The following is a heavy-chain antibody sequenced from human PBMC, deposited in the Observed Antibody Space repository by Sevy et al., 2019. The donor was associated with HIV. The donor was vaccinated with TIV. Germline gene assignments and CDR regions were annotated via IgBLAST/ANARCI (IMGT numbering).Heavy chain of an antibody. Sequence: GGSLRLSCAASGFTFSTYTMTWARQAPGKGLEWVSGVSGSAGSTYYADSVNGRFTISRDNSKKMVYLQMNSLRDEDTAVYYCAKGDRTFYGLDVWGQGTTVTVSS. CDR2: VSGSAGST. CDR1: GFTFSTYT. V-gene: IGHV3-23*01. J-gene: IGHJ6*02. CDR3: AKGDRTFYGLDV. D-gene: IGHD2-15*01.